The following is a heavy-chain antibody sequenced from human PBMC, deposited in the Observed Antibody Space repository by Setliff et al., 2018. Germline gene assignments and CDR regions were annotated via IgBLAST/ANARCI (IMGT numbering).Heavy chain of an antibody. V-gene: IGHV4-61*09. Sequence: SETLSLTCTVSGDPMSSRRYYWAWIRQPAGKGLEWIGQIYTSWSTNYNPSLKGRATLSIDASKKQFSLKLTSVTAADTAVYYCARGGTFRYFDYWGQGTPVTVSS. D-gene: IGHD5-12*01. J-gene: IGHJ4*02. CDR3: ARGGTFRYFDY. CDR1: GDPMSSRRYY. CDR2: IYTSWST.